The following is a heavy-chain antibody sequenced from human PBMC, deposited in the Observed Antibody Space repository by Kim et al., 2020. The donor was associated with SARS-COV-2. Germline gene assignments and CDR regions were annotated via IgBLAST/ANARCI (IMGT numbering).Heavy chain of an antibody. CDR2: ISYDGSNK. CDR3: ASTKAQLGDY. V-gene: IGHV3-30-3*01. Sequence: GGSLRLSCAASGFTFSSYAMHWVRQAPGKGLEWVAVISYDGSNKYYADSVKGRFTISRDNSKNTLYLQMNSLRAEDTAVYYCASTKAQLGDYWGQGTLVTVSS. J-gene: IGHJ4*02. CDR1: GFTFSSYA. D-gene: IGHD6-13*01.